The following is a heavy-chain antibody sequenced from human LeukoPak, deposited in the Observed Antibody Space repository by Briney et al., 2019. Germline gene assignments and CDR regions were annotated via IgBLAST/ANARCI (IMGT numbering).Heavy chain of an antibody. CDR1: GYSFTSYW. V-gene: IGHV5-51*01. CDR2: IYPDDSDT. D-gene: IGHD3-22*01. J-gene: IGHJ4*02. Sequence: GESLKISCKGSGYSFTSYWIGWVRQMPGKGLEWMGIIYPDDSDTRYSPSFQGQVTISADKSISTAYLQWSSLKASDTAMYYCARTSYYDSSGYYWPRVDSWGQGTLVTVSS. CDR3: ARTSYYDSSGYYWPRVDS.